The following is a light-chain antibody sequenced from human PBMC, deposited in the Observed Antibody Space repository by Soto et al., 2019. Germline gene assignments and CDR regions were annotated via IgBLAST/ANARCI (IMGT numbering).Light chain of an antibody. J-gene: IGKJ1*01. CDR3: QQYNNWPVT. CDR2: GAS. CDR1: QSIFNQ. V-gene: IGKV3-15*01. Sequence: EIVMTQSPGTLSVSPGERATLSCRASQSIFNQLAWYQQKPGQAPRLLIYGASTRATGVSTRFSGSVSGTEFTLTISSLQSEDSAVYYCQQYNNWPVTFGQGTKVEI.